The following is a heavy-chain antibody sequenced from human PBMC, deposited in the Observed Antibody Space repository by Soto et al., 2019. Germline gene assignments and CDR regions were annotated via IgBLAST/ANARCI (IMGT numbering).Heavy chain of an antibody. CDR2: INTHNGNT. Sequence: QVQLEQSAPEVKKPGASVKVSCKASGYTFTTYGISWVRQAPGQGLEWLGWINTHNGNTNYAQNLRGRVIMTAATSTSTAYMELRSLRSDDTAIYYCTREGSAPYYYYGMDAWGQGTTVTVSS. CDR3: TREGSAPYYYYGMDA. CDR1: GYTFTTYG. V-gene: IGHV1-18*01. J-gene: IGHJ6*02. D-gene: IGHD3-10*01.